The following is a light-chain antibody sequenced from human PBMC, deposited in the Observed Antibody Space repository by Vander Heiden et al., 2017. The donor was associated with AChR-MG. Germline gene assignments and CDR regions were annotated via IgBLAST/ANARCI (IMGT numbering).Light chain of an antibody. CDR3: HQYSGWPYT. CDR1: QSVSSN. V-gene: IGKV3-15*01. CDR2: GAS. J-gene: IGKJ2*01. Sequence: EKVMTQSPVTLSVSPGERATLTCRAGQSVSSNLAWYQQKPGQAPRLLIYGASTRATGIPARFSGSGSGTEFTLTISSLQSEDFAVYYCHQYSGWPYTFGQGAKLEI.